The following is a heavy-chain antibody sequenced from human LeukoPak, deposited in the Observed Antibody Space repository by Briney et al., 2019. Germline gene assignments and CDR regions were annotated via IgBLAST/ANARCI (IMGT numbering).Heavy chain of an antibody. CDR2: IISSPNYK. V-gene: IGHV3-21*04. J-gene: IGHJ4*02. D-gene: IGHD4-17*01. CDR3: ARDLNYGALDY. Sequence: GGSLRLSCAASGFTFSSYPMNWVRQAPGKGLEWVSSIISSPNYKYYSDSVKGRLTISRDNAKNSMSLQMNSLRAEDTAVYYCARDLNYGALDYWGQGTLVTVSS. CDR1: GFTFSSYP.